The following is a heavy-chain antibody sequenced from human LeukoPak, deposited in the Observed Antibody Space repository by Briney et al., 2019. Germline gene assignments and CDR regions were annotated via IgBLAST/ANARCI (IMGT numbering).Heavy chain of an antibody. V-gene: IGHV4-34*01. CDR2: INHSGST. D-gene: IGHD6-13*01. Sequence: SETLSLTCAVYGGSFSGYYWSWIRQPPGKGLEWIGEINHSGSTNYNPSLKSRVTISVDTSKNQFSLKLSSVTAADTAVYYCARMYSSSWYVFDYWGQGTLATVSS. CDR1: GGSFSGYY. CDR3: ARMYSSSWYVFDY. J-gene: IGHJ4*02.